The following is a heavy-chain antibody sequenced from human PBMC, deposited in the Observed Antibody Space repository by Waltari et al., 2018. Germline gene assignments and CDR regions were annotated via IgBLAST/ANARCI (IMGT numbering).Heavy chain of an antibody. D-gene: IGHD6-6*01. V-gene: IGHV3-30-3*01. CDR3: ARVSSAWGMDV. J-gene: IGHJ6*02. CDR1: GFTFSSYA. Sequence: QVQLVESGGGVVQPGRSLRLSCAASGFTFSSYAMHWVRQAPGKGLEWVAVKSDDGSNKYYADSVKGRFTISRDNSKNTLYLQMNSLRAEDTAVYYCARVSSAWGMDVWGQGTTVTVSS. CDR2: KSDDGSNK.